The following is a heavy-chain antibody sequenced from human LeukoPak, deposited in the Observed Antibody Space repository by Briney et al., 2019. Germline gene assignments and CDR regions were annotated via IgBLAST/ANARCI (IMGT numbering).Heavy chain of an antibody. J-gene: IGHJ4*02. D-gene: IGHD3-10*01. CDR3: ARGYGSGTPFDY. CDR1: GFTFSSYA. V-gene: IGHV3-23*01. Sequence: QPGGSLRLSCAASGFTFSSYALTWVPQAPGKGLEWVSGISGSGSRTYYADSVKGRFTISRDNSKNTLYLQMNSLSPEDSAIYYCARGYGSGTPFDYWGQGTQVTVSS. CDR2: ISGSGSRT.